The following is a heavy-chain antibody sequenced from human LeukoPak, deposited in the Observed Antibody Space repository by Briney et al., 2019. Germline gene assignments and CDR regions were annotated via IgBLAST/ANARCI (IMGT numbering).Heavy chain of an antibody. D-gene: IGHD3-22*01. J-gene: IGHJ4*02. CDR2: INHSGST. V-gene: IGHV4-34*01. Sequence: PSETLSLTCAVYGGSFSGYYWSWIRQPPGKGLEWIGEINHSGSTNYNPSLKSRVAISVDTSKNQFSLKLSSVTAADTAVYYCVRGEGRARGPYSYDSSGYYYFDYWGQGTLVTVSS. CDR1: GGSFSGYY. CDR3: VRGEGRARGPYSYDSSGYYYFDY.